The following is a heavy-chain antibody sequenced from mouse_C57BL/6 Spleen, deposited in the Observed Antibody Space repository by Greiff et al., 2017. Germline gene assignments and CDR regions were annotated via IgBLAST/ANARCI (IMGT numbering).Heavy chain of an antibody. CDR1: GYSFTGYF. CDR2: INPYNGDT. Sequence: EVQLQQSGPELVKPGDSVKISCKASGYSFTGYFMNWVMQSHGKSLEWIGRINPYNGDTFYNQKFKGKATLTVDKSSSTAHMELRSLTSEDSAVYDFAREDDYDWAGMDDWGHVTSVTVSS. V-gene: IGHV1-20*01. J-gene: IGHJ4*01. D-gene: IGHD2-4*01. CDR3: AREDDYDWAGMDD.